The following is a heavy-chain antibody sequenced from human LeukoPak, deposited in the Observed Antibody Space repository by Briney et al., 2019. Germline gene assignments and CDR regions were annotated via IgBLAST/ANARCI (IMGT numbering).Heavy chain of an antibody. D-gene: IGHD3-3*01. CDR3: ARVGYDFCSGSNGMDV. CDR2: ISAYNGNT. Sequence: GASVKVSCKASGYTFTSYGISWVRQAPGQGLEWMGWISAYNGNTNYAQKLQARVTMTTDTSTSTAYMELRSLRSDDTAVYYCARVGYDFCSGSNGMDVWGQGTTVTVSS. V-gene: IGHV1-18*01. J-gene: IGHJ6*02. CDR1: GYTFTSYG.